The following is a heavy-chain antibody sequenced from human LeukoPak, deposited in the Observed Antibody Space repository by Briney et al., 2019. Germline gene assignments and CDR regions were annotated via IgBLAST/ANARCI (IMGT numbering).Heavy chain of an antibody. J-gene: IGHJ4*02. Sequence: PSETLSLTCTVSGGSISSSSYCWGWIRQPPGKGLEWIGYIYYSGSTNYNPSLQSRVTISVDTSKNQFSLKLSSVTAADTAVYYCARRSYSSGYYLMDYWGQGTLVTVSS. D-gene: IGHD3-22*01. CDR2: IYYSGST. CDR3: ARRSYSSGYYLMDY. CDR1: GGSISSSSYC. V-gene: IGHV4-61*05.